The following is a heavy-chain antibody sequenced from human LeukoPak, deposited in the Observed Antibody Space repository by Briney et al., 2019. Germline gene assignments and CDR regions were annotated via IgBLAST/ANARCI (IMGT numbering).Heavy chain of an antibody. CDR1: GGSVSSNRYF. Sequence: SETLSLTCTVSGGSVSSNRYFWNWIRQPPGMGLQWLGYFYYSGSTNYNPSLESRVTISVDTSNNQFSLKLSSVTAADTALYYCARVMASNGSIDFWGQGTMVTVSS. J-gene: IGHJ3*01. CDR2: FYYSGST. D-gene: IGHD1-26*01. V-gene: IGHV4-61*01. CDR3: ARVMASNGSIDF.